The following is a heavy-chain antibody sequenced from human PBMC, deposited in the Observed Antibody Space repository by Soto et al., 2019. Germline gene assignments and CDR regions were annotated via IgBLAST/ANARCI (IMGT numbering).Heavy chain of an antibody. J-gene: IGHJ3*01. Sequence: DKGLEWVAVISYDGSNKYYADSVKGRFTISRDNSKNTLYLQMNSLRAEDTAVYYCAKESAVKKKGFKDAGCVFEFLVQG. D-gene: IGHD1-1*01. CDR3: AKESAVKKKGFKDAGCVFEF. CDR2: ISYDGSNK. V-gene: IGHV3-30*18.